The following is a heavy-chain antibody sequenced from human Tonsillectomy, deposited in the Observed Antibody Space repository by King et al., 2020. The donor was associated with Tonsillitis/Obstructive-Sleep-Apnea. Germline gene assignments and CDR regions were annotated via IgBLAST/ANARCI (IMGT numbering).Heavy chain of an antibody. Sequence: QLQESGPGLVKPSETLSLTCTVSGGSISSYYWSWIRQPAGKGLEWIGRIYTSGSTNYNPSLKSRVTMSVDTYKNQFSLKLSSVTAADTAVYYCARASPRTTVTTQGAFDIWGQGTMVTVSS. V-gene: IGHV4-4*07. D-gene: IGHD4-17*01. CDR2: IYTSGST. CDR1: GGSISSYY. CDR3: ARASPRTTVTTQGAFDI. J-gene: IGHJ3*02.